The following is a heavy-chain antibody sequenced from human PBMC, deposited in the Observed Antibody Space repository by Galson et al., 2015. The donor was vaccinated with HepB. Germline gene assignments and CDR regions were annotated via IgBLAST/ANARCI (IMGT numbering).Heavy chain of an antibody. Sequence: SLRLSCAASGFSFNAYGMGWVRLAPGRGLEWVSSISAGGSTYYAHSVKGRLSISRDNSRDTLELQMNSLGAEDSAVYYCAKHACRGTSCYTFDYWGQGTLITVSS. CDR3: AKHACRGTSCYTFDY. J-gene: IGHJ4*02. CDR2: ISAGGST. V-gene: IGHV3-23*01. D-gene: IGHD2-15*01. CDR1: GFSFNAYG.